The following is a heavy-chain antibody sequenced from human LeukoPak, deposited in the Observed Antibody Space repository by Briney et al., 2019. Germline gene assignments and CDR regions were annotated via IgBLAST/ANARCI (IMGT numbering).Heavy chain of an antibody. CDR3: SKGITLVRGFTDFDY. CDR2: IIDNGDRT. CDR1: GFTFSRFA. D-gene: IGHD3-10*01. Sequence: GGSLRLSCAASGFTFSRFAMNWVRQAPGKGLDWVATIIDNGDRTYYADSVRGRFTLSRDNSNNTLSLQMNSLRAEDTATYYCSKGITLVRGFTDFDYWGQGTLVTVSS. J-gene: IGHJ4*02. V-gene: IGHV3-23*01.